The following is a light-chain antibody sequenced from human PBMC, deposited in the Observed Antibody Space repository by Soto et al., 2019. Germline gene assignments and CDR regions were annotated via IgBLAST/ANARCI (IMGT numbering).Light chain of an antibody. CDR3: QQYNSYWT. CDR2: KAS. CDR1: QSISSW. Sequence: DIQMTQSPSTLSASVGDRVTITCRASQSISSWLAWYQQKPGKAPKLLIYKASSLESRVPSRFSGSGSGTEFTLTISSLQPDDFATYYCQQYNSYWTFGPGTKVEIK. J-gene: IGKJ1*01. V-gene: IGKV1-5*03.